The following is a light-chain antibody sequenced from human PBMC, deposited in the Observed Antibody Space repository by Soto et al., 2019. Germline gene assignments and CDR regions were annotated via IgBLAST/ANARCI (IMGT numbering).Light chain of an antibody. V-gene: IGKV1-39*01. CDR2: AAS. CDR3: KQRYSTPLT. CDR1: QSISSY. J-gene: IGKJ4*01. Sequence: DIQMTQSPSSLSASVGDRVTITCRASQSISSYLNWYQQKPGKAPKLLIYAASSLQSGVPSRFSGSGSGTDFTLTISSLQPGEVATYYCKQRYSTPLTFGGGNKVDIK.